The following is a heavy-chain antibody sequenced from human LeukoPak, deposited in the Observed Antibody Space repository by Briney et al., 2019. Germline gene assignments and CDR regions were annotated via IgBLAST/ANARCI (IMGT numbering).Heavy chain of an antibody. CDR1: GYSFTSYW. CDR3: ARRGDTDVWFDP. Sequence: GESLKISCKGSGYSFTSYWIGWVRQMPGKGLERMGVIYPGDSDTRYSPSFQGQVTISADKSITTAYLQWSSLKASDTAMYFCARRGDTDVWFDPWGQGTLVTVSS. D-gene: IGHD5-18*01. V-gene: IGHV5-51*01. CDR2: IYPGDSDT. J-gene: IGHJ5*02.